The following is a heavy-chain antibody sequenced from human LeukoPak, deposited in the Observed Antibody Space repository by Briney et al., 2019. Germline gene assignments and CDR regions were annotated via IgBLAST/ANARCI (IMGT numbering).Heavy chain of an antibody. D-gene: IGHD3-22*01. V-gene: IGHV3-30*18. CDR2: ISYDGSNK. J-gene: IGHJ4*02. Sequence: GGSLRLSCAASGFTFSSYGMHWVRQAPGKGLEWVAVISYDGSNKYYADSVKGRFTISRDNSKNTLYLQMNSLRAEDTALYYCAKDSHYDSSGYYLPHNYDYWGQGTLVTVSS. CDR3: AKDSHYDSSGYYLPHNYDY. CDR1: GFTFSSYG.